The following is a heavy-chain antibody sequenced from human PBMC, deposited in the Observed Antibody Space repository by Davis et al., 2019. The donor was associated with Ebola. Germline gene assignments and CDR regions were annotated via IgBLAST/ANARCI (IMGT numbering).Heavy chain of an antibody. CDR3: ARDFLYSGYDSIAFDI. D-gene: IGHD5-12*01. CDR1: GGTFSSYA. V-gene: IGHV1-69*04. Sequence: SVKVSCKASGGTFSSYAISWVRQAPGQGLEWMGRIIPILGIANYAQKFQGRVTITADESTSTAYMELSSLRSEDTAVYYCARDFLYSGYDSIAFDIWGQGTMVTVSS. J-gene: IGHJ3*02. CDR2: IIPILGIA.